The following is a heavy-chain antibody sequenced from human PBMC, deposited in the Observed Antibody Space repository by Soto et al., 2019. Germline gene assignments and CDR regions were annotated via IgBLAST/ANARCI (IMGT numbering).Heavy chain of an antibody. CDR3: GRVSGVSAGDY. CDR1: GFTFSNYW. D-gene: IGHD3-10*01. CDR2: IKQDGSEK. V-gene: IGHV3-7*01. Sequence: VHLVESGGGLVQPGGSLRLSCEVSGFTFSNYWMSWVRQAPGKGLEWVANIKQDGSEKYYVDSVTGRFTISRDNAKNSMYMQMNSLRAEDTAVYYCGRVSGVSAGDYWGQGTLVTVSS. J-gene: IGHJ4*02.